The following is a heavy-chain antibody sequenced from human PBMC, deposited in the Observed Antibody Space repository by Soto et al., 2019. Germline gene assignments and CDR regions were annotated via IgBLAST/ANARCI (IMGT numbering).Heavy chain of an antibody. J-gene: IGHJ4*02. CDR3: ARISVVGYHFDY. D-gene: IGHD5-18*01. Sequence: QVQLQESGPGLVKPSQTLSLTCTVSGGSISSGGYYWSWIRQHPGKGLEWIGYIYYSGSTYYNPSLKSRVTISVDTSKNQFSLKPSSVTAADTAVYYCARISVVGYHFDYWGQGTLVTVSS. CDR2: IYYSGST. V-gene: IGHV4-31*03. CDR1: GGSISSGGYY.